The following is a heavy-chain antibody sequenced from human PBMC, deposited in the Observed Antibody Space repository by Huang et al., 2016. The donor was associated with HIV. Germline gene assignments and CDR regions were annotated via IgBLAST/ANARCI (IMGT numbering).Heavy chain of an antibody. J-gene: IGHJ2*01. CDR3: TKDKTRKDSSGYPYWNFDL. V-gene: IGHV1-2*02. CDR1: GFTFTDYY. Sequence: QVQLVQSGAEVKKPGASVKVSCEASGFTFTDYYIHWVRQAPGQGLQWMGWINPNSGDTDLARRFQGRVTMTRDTSISTTYLVLSSLGADDTAVYYCTKDKTRKDSSGYPYWNFDLWGRGTLVTVSS. CDR2: INPNSGDT. D-gene: IGHD3-22*01.